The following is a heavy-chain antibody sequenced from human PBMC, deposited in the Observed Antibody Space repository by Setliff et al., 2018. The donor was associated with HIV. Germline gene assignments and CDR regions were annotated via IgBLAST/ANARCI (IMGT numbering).Heavy chain of an antibody. CDR2: ISYSGSAI. CDR3: ARRAYCSSTTCFDN. J-gene: IGHJ4*02. V-gene: IGHV3-48*03. Sequence: GGSLRLSCTASGFTFINYEMNWVRQAPGKGLEWVAYISYSGSAIHYADSVKGRFTISRDTSKNTLYLQMNSLRAEDTAVYYCARRAYCSSTTCFDNWGQGTLVTVSS. CDR1: GFTFINYE. D-gene: IGHD2-2*01.